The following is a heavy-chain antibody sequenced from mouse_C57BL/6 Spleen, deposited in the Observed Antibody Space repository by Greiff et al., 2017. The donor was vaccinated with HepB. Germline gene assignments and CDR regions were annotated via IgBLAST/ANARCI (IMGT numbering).Heavy chain of an antibody. V-gene: IGHV1-26*01. CDR2: INPNNGGT. Sequence: VQLQQSGPELVKPGASVKISCQASGYTFTDYYMNWVKQSHGKSLEWIGDINPNNGGTSYNQKFKGKATLTVDKSSSSAYMELRSLTSEDSAVYYCARHGEGDFDVWGTGTTVTVSS. CDR3: ARHGEGDFDV. CDR1: GYTFTDYY. J-gene: IGHJ1*03.